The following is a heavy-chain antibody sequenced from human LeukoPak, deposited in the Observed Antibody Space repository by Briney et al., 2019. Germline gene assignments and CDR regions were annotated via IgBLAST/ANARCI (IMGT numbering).Heavy chain of an antibody. J-gene: IGHJ5*02. CDR2: VSHDGANQ. CDR1: GFTFSNYG. V-gene: IGHV3-30*18. CDR3: AKEIGSRDAS. D-gene: IGHD2-2*01. Sequence: GGSLRLSCAASGFTFSNYGIHWVRQAPGKGLEWVAVVSHDGANQYYADSVKGRFIISRDNSKSTAYLQMHSLRAEDTAVYFCAKEIGSRDASWGQGTLVTVYS.